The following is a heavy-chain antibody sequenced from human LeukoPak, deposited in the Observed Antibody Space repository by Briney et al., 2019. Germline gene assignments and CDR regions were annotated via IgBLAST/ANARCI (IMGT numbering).Heavy chain of an antibody. CDR3: AKQMSAIVVVVAANDY. CDR2: VHFDSSHQ. CDR1: GFIFRNHG. Sequence: QTGGSLRLSCAASGFIFRNHGMHWVRQAPGKGLEWVAFVHFDSSHQYYVDSVKGRFTVSRDNSKNTLYLQMNSLRAEDTAVYYCAKQMSAIVVVVAANDYWGQGTLVTVSS. J-gene: IGHJ4*02. V-gene: IGHV3-30*02. D-gene: IGHD2-15*01.